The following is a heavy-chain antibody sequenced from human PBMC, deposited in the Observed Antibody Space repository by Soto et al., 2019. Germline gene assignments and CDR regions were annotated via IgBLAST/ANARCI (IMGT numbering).Heavy chain of an antibody. CDR1: GFTFSSYA. D-gene: IGHD6-19*01. V-gene: IGHV3-30-3*01. CDR2: ISYDGSNK. J-gene: IGHJ6*02. Sequence: GGSLRLSCAASGFTFSSYAMHWVRQAPGKGLEWVAVISYDGSNKYYADSVKGRFTISRDNSKNTLYLQMNSLRAEDTAVYYCARDFRLSGWYDYYYYGMDVWGQGTTVTVSS. CDR3: ARDFRLSGWYDYYYYGMDV.